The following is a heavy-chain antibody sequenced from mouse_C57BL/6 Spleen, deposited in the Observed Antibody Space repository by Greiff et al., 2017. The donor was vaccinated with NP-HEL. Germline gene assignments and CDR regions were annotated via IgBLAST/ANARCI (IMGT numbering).Heavy chain of an antibody. J-gene: IGHJ4*01. Sequence: QVQLQQPGAELVRPGSSVKLSCKASGYTFTSYWMHWVKQRPIQGLEWIGDIYPGSGSTNYNEKFKSKATLTVDTSSSTAYMQLSSLTSEDSAVYYCARVDYGNAMDYWGQGTSVTVSS. D-gene: IGHD2-1*01. CDR1: GYTFTSYW. CDR3: ARVDYGNAMDY. CDR2: IYPGSGST. V-gene: IGHV1-55*01.